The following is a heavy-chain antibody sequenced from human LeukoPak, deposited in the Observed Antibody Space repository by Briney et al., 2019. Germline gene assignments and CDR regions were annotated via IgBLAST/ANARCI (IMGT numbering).Heavy chain of an antibody. V-gene: IGHV3-23*01. J-gene: IGHJ4*02. Sequence: GGPLRLSCAASGFTLSSYSMSWVRQAPGKGLEWVSSIRGSGTGTHYADSVKGRFTISRDNSKNTLYLQMNSLKVEDTAVYYCAREDPSSRYLEYITNVPDYWGQGTLVTVSS. CDR3: AREDPSSRYLEYITNVPDY. CDR2: IRGSGTGT. CDR1: GFTLSSYS. D-gene: IGHD2-8*01.